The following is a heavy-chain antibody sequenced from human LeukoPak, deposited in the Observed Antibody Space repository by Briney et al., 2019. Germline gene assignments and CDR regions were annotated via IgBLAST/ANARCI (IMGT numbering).Heavy chain of an antibody. V-gene: IGHV1-8*01. CDR1: GYTFTSYD. Sequence: GASVKVSCKASGYTFTSYDINWVRQATGQGLEWMGWMNPNSGNTGYAQKFQGRVTMTRNTSISTAYMELSSLRSEDTAVYYCARRTGYSSNWYRGKYMDVWGKGTTVTVSS. CDR3: ARRTGYSSNWYRGKYMDV. J-gene: IGHJ6*03. CDR2: MNPNSGNT. D-gene: IGHD6-13*01.